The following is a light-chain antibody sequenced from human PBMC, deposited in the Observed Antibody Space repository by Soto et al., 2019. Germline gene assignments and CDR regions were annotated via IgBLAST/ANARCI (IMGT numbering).Light chain of an antibody. V-gene: IGKV3-11*01. Sequence: EIGLTQSPATLSLSPGDRATLSCRASQSVSRYLAWYQHKPGQAPRLLIHDTSTRATGVPDTFSGSGSGTEFTLTISSLEPGDSAMYYCQQRFSWPPTFGGGTHVEIK. J-gene: IGKJ4*01. CDR2: DTS. CDR3: QQRFSWPPT. CDR1: QSVSRY.